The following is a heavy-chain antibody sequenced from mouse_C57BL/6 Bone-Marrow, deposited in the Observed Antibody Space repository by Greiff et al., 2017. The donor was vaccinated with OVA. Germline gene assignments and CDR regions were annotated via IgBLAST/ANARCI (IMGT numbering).Heavy chain of an antibody. D-gene: IGHD1-1*01. V-gene: IGHV5-6*01. Sequence: EVQVVESGGDLVKPGGSLKLSCAASGFTFSSYGMSWVRQTPDKRLEWVATISSGGSYTYYPDSVKGRFTISRDNAKNTLYLQMSSLKSEDTAMYYCARQTTVVALDYWGQGTTLTVSS. CDR1: GFTFSSYG. J-gene: IGHJ2*01. CDR2: ISSGGSYT. CDR3: ARQTTVVALDY.